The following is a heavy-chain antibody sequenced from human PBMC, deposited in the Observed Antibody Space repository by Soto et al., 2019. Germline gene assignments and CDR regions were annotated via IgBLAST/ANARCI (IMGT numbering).Heavy chain of an antibody. J-gene: IGHJ5*02. CDR3: AKQLVRTGSDWFDP. V-gene: IGHV1-69*13. Sequence: SVKVSCKASGGTFSSYAISWVRQAPGQGLEWMGGIIPIFGTANYAQRFQGRVTITADESTSTAYMELSSLRSEDTAVYYCAKQLVRTGSDWFDPWGQGTLVTVSS. CDR1: GGTFSSYA. CDR2: IIPIFGTA. D-gene: IGHD6-13*01.